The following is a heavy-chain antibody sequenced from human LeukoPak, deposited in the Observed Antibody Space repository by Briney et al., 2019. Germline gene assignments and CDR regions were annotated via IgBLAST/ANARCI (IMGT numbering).Heavy chain of an antibody. CDR1: GFTFSSSW. CDR2: IKQDGSEK. J-gene: IGHJ4*02. Sequence: GGSLRLSCAASGFTFSSSWMNWVRQAPGKGLEWVANIKQDGSEKYYVDSVKGRFTISRDNAKNSLYLQMNSLRAEDTAVYYCARVIVATTRYYFDYWGQGTLVTVSS. V-gene: IGHV3-7*01. CDR3: ARVIVATTRYYFDY. D-gene: IGHD5-12*01.